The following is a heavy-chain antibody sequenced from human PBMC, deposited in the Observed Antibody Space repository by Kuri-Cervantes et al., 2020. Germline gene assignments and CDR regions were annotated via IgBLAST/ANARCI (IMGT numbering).Heavy chain of an antibody. J-gene: IGHJ6*03. CDR2: IWYDGSNK. Sequence: LSLTCAASGFTFSSYATHWVRQAPGKGLEWVAVIWYDGSNKNYADSVKGRFTISRDNSKNTLYLQMNSLGAEDTAVYYCARRGRVGVVDKGAFYYYYMDVWGKGTTVTVSS. CDR3: ARRGRVGVVDKGAFYYYYMDV. D-gene: IGHD3-3*01. V-gene: IGHV3-30*07. CDR1: GFTFSSYA.